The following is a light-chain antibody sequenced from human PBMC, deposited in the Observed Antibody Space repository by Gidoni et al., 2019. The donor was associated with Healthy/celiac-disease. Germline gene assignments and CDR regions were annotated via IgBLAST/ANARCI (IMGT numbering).Light chain of an antibody. CDR3: QQRSNWPLT. CDR1: QSVSSY. Sequence: EIVLTQSPATLSLSPGERATLSCRASQSVSSYLAWYQQKPGQAPRLLIYDASNRATGIPARFRGSGSGTDFTLTISSLEPEDFAVYYCQQRSNWPLTFGPGTKVEIK. J-gene: IGKJ3*01. V-gene: IGKV3-11*01. CDR2: DAS.